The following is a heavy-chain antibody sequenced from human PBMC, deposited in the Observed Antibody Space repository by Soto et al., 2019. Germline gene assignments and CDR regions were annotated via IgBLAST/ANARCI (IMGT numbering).Heavy chain of an antibody. J-gene: IGHJ4*03. V-gene: IGHV3-23*01. CDR3: VSEVSGWYYSGSFDF. CDR1: VFTFSNYA. D-gene: IGHD6-19*01. CDR2: SSGSGGGA. Sequence: SXGSLSLSCAFSVFTFSNYAMNCVRHSPGKWLEWVSVSSGSGGGAYYADSVQGRFTISRDNSKNTLYLQMNSLRAEDTAIYYCVSEVSGWYYSGSFDFRGRGTMVSVSS.